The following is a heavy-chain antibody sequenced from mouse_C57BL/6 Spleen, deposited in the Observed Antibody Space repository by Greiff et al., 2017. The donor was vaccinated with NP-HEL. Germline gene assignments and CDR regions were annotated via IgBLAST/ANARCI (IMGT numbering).Heavy chain of an antibody. CDR1: GYTFTDYE. Sequence: VQLQQSGAELVRPGASVTLSCKASGYTFTDYEMHWVKQTPVHGLEWIGAIDPETGGTAYNQKFKGKAILTADNSSSTAYMELRSLTSEDSSVYYCTSDGTRYWGQGTTLTVSS. J-gene: IGHJ2*01. D-gene: IGHD2-3*01. V-gene: IGHV1-15*01. CDR3: TSDGTRY. CDR2: IDPETGGT.